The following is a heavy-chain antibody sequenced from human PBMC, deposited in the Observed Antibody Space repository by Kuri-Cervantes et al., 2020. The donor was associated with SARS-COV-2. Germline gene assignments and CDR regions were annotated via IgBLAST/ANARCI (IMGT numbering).Heavy chain of an antibody. Sequence: SGPTLVNPTQTLTLTCTFSGFSLSSNGMRVSWIRQSPGKALEWLARFDWDGDKFYRPALKTRLTISKDTPKNQVVLRMTNMDPGDTATYYCARTPWIAVGGGFDYWGQGILVTVSS. CDR3: ARTPWIAVGGGFDY. V-gene: IGHV2-70*04. J-gene: IGHJ4*02. CDR1: GFSLSSNGMR. D-gene: IGHD6-19*01. CDR2: FDWDGDK.